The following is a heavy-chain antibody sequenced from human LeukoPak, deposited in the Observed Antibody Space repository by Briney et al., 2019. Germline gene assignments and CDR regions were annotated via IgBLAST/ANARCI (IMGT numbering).Heavy chain of an antibody. V-gene: IGHV3-21*01. J-gene: IGHJ4*02. Sequence: GGSLRLSCAASGFTFSSYSMDWVRQAPGKGLEWVSSISTSSSYIYYADSVKGRFTISRDNAKNSLYLQMNSLRAEDTAVYYCARDRTYGSGSYSFDYWGQGTLVTVSS. CDR1: GFTFSSYS. CDR3: ARDRTYGSGSYSFDY. D-gene: IGHD3-10*01. CDR2: ISTSSSYI.